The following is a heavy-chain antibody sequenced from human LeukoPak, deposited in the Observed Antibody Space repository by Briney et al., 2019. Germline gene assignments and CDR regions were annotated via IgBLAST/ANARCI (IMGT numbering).Heavy chain of an antibody. CDR2: IYYSGST. V-gene: IGHV4-59*08. CDR3: ARLSWNDAEEYTEGYYFDY. CDR1: GGSISSYY. D-gene: IGHD1-1*01. Sequence: SETLALTCTVSGGSISSYYWSWIRQPPGKGLECMGDIYYSGSTNYNPSLKSRVTISVDTSKNQFSLKLSSVTAADTAVYYCARLSWNDAEEYTEGYYFDYWGQGTLVTVSS. J-gene: IGHJ4*02.